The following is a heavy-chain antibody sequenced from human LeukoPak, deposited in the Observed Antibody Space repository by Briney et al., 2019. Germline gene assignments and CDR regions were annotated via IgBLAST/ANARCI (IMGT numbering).Heavy chain of an antibody. CDR1: GYSISSGFY. CDR3: ARGQGTIFGVVVY. CDR2: IYRGGST. D-gene: IGHD3-3*01. J-gene: IGHJ4*02. Sequence: SETLSLTCTVSGYSISSGFYWGWIRQPPGKGLERIGSIYRGGSTYYNPSLKSRATISVDMSRNQFSLDLSSVTAADTAVYYCARGQGTIFGVVVYWGQGTLVTVSS. V-gene: IGHV4-38-2*02.